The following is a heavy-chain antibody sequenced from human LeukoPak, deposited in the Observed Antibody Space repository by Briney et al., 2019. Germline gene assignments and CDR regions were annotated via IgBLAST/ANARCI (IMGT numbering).Heavy chain of an antibody. V-gene: IGHV5-51*01. CDR1: GYSFNSHW. D-gene: IGHD2-15*01. J-gene: IGHJ4*02. CDR2: FYPGDSDT. CDR3: ARGESCGGGSCSRVFNY. Sequence: GESLKISCKASGYSFNSHWIGWVRQMPGRGLEWMGVFYPGDSDTRYSPSFQGQVTISVDKSITTAYLQWSSLNASDTAMYYCARGESCGGGSCSRVFNYWGQGTLVTVSS.